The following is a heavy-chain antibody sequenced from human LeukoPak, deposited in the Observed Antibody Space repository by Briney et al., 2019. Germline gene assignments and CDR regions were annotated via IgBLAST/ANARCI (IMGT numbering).Heavy chain of an antibody. CDR3: ARDSGNYMGAFDY. D-gene: IGHD1-26*01. Sequence: GGSLRLSCAASGFTFSTYSLNWVRQAPGKGLQWVSSISSSSSYIYSADSVKGRFTISRDNAKNSLYLQMNSLRAEDTAVYYCARDSGNYMGAFDYWGQGTLVTVSS. CDR2: ISSSSSYI. V-gene: IGHV3-21*01. CDR1: GFTFSTYS. J-gene: IGHJ4*02.